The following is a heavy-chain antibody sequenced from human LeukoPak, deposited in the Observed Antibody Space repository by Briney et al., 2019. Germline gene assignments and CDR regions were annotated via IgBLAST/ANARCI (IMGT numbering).Heavy chain of an antibody. CDR1: GYTFASYY. CDR2: INPSGGST. Sequence: ASVKVSCKASGYTFASYYIQWARQAPGQGLEWMGIINPSGGSTSYAQKFQGRVTMARDLSTSTVYMELSGLRSEDTAVYYCARGPASSSWYSDHWGQGTLVTVSS. D-gene: IGHD6-13*01. J-gene: IGHJ4*02. V-gene: IGHV1-46*01. CDR3: ARGPASSSWYSDH.